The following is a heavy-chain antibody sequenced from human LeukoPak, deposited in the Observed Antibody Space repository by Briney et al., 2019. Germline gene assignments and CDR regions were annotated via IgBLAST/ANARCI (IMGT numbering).Heavy chain of an antibody. Sequence: GSGPTLMNPTQTLTLTCTFSGFSLSTSGMSVSWIRQPPGKALEWLARIDWDDDKYYSTSLKTRLTISKDASKNQVVLTMTNMGPVDTATYYCARIHIVRGREPFDYWGQGTLVTVSS. D-gene: IGHD1-26*01. J-gene: IGHJ4*02. CDR3: ARIHIVRGREPFDY. V-gene: IGHV2-70*11. CDR1: GFSLSTSGMS. CDR2: IDWDDDK.